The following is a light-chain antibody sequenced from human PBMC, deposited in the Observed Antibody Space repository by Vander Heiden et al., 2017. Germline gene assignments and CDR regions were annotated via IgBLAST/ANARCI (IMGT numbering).Light chain of an antibody. CDR3: QQRDSTPWT. CDR1: QRISTY. V-gene: IGKV1-39*01. CDR2: GAH. J-gene: IGKJ2*02. Sequence: DIQMTQSPSSLSASVGDGVSVTCRASQRISTYLNWYQQKPGEAPTLLIYGAHTLQSGVPSRFSGNGSGTDFTLSISGLEPDDFATYYCQQRDSTPWTFGQGTKMEI.